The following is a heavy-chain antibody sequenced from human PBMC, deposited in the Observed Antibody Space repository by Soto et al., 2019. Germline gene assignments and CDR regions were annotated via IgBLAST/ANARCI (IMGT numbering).Heavy chain of an antibody. D-gene: IGHD3-10*01. CDR2: MNPHSGET. CDR3: ARGSPGPVDH. CDR1: GYSFTSLH. V-gene: IGHV1-8*01. J-gene: IGHJ4*02. Sequence: QVQLVQSGAEVRRPGASVKVSCKASGYSFTSLHFNWVGQATGQGLEWIGWMNPHSGETGYAQRFQGRVTMTRDISLSTAYMELRSLTSHDTAVYFCARGSPGPVDHWGQGTLVTVSS.